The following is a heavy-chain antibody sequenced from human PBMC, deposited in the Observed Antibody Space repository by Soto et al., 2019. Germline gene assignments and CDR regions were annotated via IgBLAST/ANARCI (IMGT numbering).Heavy chain of an antibody. Sequence: QVQLVQSGAEVKKPGASVKVSCKASGYTFTSYDINWVRQATGQGLEWMGWMNPNSGNTGYAQKFQGRVTMTRNTSISTAYMELSSLRSEDTAVYYCARDRFGDYGDYVGSDYWGQGTLVTVSS. J-gene: IGHJ4*02. D-gene: IGHD4-17*01. CDR1: GYTFTSYD. CDR3: ARDRFGDYGDYVGSDY. CDR2: MNPNSGNT. V-gene: IGHV1-8*01.